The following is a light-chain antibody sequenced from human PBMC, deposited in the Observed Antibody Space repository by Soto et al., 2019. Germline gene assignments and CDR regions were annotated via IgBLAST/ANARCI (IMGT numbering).Light chain of an antibody. V-gene: IGKV1-5*03. CDR2: KAS. Sequence: DIQMTQSPSTLSASVGDRVTITCRASQSISSWLAWYQQKPGKAPKLLIYKASSLESGVPSRFSGSGSGTEFTLTISSLQPDDFATYYCQQYNSYPPPFGPGPKVAIK. J-gene: IGKJ1*01. CDR1: QSISSW. CDR3: QQYNSYPPP.